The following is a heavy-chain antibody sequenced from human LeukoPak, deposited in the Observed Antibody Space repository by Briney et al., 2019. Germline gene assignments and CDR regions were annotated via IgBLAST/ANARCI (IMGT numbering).Heavy chain of an antibody. J-gene: IGHJ6*02. CDR2: INHSGST. CDR1: GGSFSGYY. D-gene: IGHD6-19*01. V-gene: IGHV4-34*01. CDR3: ARVPVRWLPYYYYGMDV. Sequence: SETLSLTCAVYGGSFSGYYWSWIRQPPGKGLEWIGEINHSGSTNYNPSLKSRVTISVDTSKNQFSLKLSSVTAADTAVYYCARVPVRWLPYYYYGMDVWGQGTTVTVSS.